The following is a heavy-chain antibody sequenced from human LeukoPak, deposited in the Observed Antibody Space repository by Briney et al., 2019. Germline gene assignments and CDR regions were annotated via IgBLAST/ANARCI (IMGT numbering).Heavy chain of an antibody. V-gene: IGHV4-34*01. CDR1: GGSFSGYY. Sequence: SETLSLTCAVYGGSFSGYYWSWIRQPPGKGLEWIGEINHSGSTNYNPSLKSRVTISVDTSKNQFSLKLSSVTAADAAVYYCARVWELPRYYYYGMDVWGQGTTVTVSS. J-gene: IGHJ6*02. D-gene: IGHD3-10*01. CDR3: ARVWELPRYYYYGMDV. CDR2: INHSGST.